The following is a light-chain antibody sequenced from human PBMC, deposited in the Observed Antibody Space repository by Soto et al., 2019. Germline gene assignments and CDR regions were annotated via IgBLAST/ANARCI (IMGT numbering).Light chain of an antibody. V-gene: IGKV1-9*01. CDR1: QGVSSY. CDR2: AAS. CDR3: QHLNSYPRA. Sequence: DIQMTQSPSTLSASVGDRVTITCRASQGVSSYLAWYQQKPGKAPKLLIYAASTLQSGVPSRFSGSGSGTEFTLTISSLQPEDFATYYCQHLNSYPRAFGQGTRLEIK. J-gene: IGKJ5*01.